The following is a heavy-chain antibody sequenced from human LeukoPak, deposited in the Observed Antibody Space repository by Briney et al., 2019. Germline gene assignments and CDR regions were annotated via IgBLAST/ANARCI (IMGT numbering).Heavy chain of an antibody. J-gene: IGHJ2*01. CDR3: ARDLGARFWYFDL. V-gene: IGHV1-2*02. CDR2: INPNSGGT. D-gene: IGHD6-6*01. Sequence: ASVKVSCKASGYTFTGYYMHWVRQAPGQGLEWMGWINPNSGGTNYAQKFQGRVTMTRDTSISTACMELSRLRSDDTAVYYCARDLGARFWYFDLWGRGTLVTVSS. CDR1: GYTFTGYY.